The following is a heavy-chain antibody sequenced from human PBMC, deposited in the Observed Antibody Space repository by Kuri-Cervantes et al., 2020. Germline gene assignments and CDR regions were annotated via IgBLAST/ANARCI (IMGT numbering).Heavy chain of an antibody. CDR3: ARAMVVTAIIPYY. Sequence: GGSLRLSCAASGFTFSSYSMNWVRQAPGKGLEWVSSISSSSSYIYYADSVKGRFTISRDNAKNSLYLQMSSLRAEDTAVYYCARAMVVTAIIPYYWGQGTLVTVSS. D-gene: IGHD2-21*02. V-gene: IGHV3-21*01. J-gene: IGHJ4*02. CDR2: ISSSSSYI. CDR1: GFTFSSYS.